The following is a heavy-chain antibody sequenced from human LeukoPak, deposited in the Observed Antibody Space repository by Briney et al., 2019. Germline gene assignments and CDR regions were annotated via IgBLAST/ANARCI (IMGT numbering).Heavy chain of an antibody. CDR1: GFTFSSYA. J-gene: IGHJ4*02. D-gene: IGHD3-10*01. Sequence: PGGSLRLSCAASGFTFSSYAMSWVRQAPGKGLEWVSAISGSGGSTYYADSVKGRFTISRDNSKNTLYLQMNSLRAEDTAVYYCARFPTPYYYGSGSYDYWGQGTLVTVSS. V-gene: IGHV3-23*01. CDR3: ARFPTPYYYGSGSYDY. CDR2: ISGSGGST.